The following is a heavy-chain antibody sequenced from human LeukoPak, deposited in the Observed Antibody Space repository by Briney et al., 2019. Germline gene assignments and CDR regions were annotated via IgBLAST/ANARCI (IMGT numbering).Heavy chain of an antibody. CDR1: GGSISSGDYY. D-gene: IGHD6-6*01. CDR3: ARASIAASYYYYGMDV. CDR2: IYYSGST. V-gene: IGHV4-30-4*01. Sequence: PSETLSLTCTVSGGSISSGDYYWSWIRQPPGKGLEWIGYIYYSGSTYYNPSIKSRVTISVDTSKNQFSLKLSSVTAADTAVYYCARASIAASYYYYGMDVWGQGTTVTVSS. J-gene: IGHJ6*02.